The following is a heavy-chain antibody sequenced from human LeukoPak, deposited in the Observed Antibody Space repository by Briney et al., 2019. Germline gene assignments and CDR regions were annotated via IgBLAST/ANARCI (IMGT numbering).Heavy chain of an antibody. Sequence: GGSLRLSCAASGFTFSDYYMSWIRQAPGKGLEWVSYISSSGSTIYYADSVKGRFTISRDNAKNSLYLQMNSLRAEDTAVYYCARDPLFGIVTLDYWGQGTLVTVSS. J-gene: IGHJ4*02. CDR3: ARDPLFGIVTLDY. CDR2: ISSSGSTI. V-gene: IGHV3-11*01. D-gene: IGHD3-16*01. CDR1: GFTFSDYY.